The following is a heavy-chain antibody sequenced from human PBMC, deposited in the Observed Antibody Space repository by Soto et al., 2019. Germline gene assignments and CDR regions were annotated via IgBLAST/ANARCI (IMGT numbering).Heavy chain of an antibody. CDR3: AGGDSGSFDS. V-gene: IGHV3-11*01. CDR2: ISFSGATI. D-gene: IGHD3-16*01. Sequence: GGSLRLSCAASGFTFSDYYFTWMREAPGKGLEWVSYISFSGATIYYADSVKCRFTISRDNAKNSLYLQMNNLRPEDTAVYYCAGGDSGSFDSWGQGTLVTVSS. CDR1: GFTFSDYY. J-gene: IGHJ4*02.